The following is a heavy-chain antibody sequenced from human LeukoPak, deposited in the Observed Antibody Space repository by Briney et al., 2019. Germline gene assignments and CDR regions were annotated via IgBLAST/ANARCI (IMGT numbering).Heavy chain of an antibody. D-gene: IGHD3-16*01. Sequence: PGGSLRLSCAASGFTFSSYSMNWVRQAPGKGLEWVSSISSSSSYIYYADSVKGRFTISRDNAKNSLYLQMNSLRAEDTAVYYCAGWGGSPRRIDAFDIWGQGTMVTVSS. CDR1: GFTFSSYS. V-gene: IGHV3-21*01. J-gene: IGHJ3*02. CDR3: AGWGGSPRRIDAFDI. CDR2: ISSSSSYI.